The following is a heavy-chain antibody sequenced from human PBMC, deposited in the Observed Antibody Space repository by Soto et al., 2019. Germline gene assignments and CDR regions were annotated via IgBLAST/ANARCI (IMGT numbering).Heavy chain of an antibody. Sequence: TGGSLRPSCAASGFTFSNYAMSWVRQAPGKGLEWVSTISVSDRSTYSTDSVRGRLTISRDNSNNTLNLQMNRLTVEDKAEYYLSTGDANLGFEPWG. CDR1: GFTFSNYA. J-gene: IGHJ5*02. CDR3: STGDANLGFEP. V-gene: IGHV3-23*01. CDR2: ISVSDRST.